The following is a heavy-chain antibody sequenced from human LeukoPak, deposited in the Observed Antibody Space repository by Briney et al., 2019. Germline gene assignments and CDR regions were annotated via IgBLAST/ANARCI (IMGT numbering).Heavy chain of an antibody. CDR2: IKQDGSKK. D-gene: IGHD3-22*01. Sequence: GGSLRLSCVASGFPFSSYWMTWVRQAPGKGLEWVANIKQDGSKKSYVDSVKSRFTISRDNSKNTLYVQVNSLGTEDTAAYYCAKGSYYDSSGSFYFDYWGQGTLVTVSS. J-gene: IGHJ4*02. V-gene: IGHV3-7*03. CDR1: GFPFSSYW. CDR3: AKGSYYDSSGSFYFDY.